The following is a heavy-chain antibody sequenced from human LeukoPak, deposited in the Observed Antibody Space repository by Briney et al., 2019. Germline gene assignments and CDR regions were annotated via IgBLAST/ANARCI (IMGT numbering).Heavy chain of an antibody. CDR3: AGDTHSFSSFDD. Sequence: SPTLSLTFALSVDSVSINIGSWKWVRQSPSRGIEWLGRTYYRSKWYNDYAVSVKSRITINPDTSKNQFSLQLNSVTPEDTAVYYCAGDTHSFSSFDDWGQGTLVTVSS. CDR1: VDSVSINIGS. CDR2: TYYRSKWYN. J-gene: IGHJ5*02. D-gene: IGHD5-18*01. V-gene: IGHV6-1*01.